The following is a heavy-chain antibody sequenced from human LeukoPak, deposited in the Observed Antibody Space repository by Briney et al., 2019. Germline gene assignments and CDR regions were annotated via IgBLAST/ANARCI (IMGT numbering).Heavy chain of an antibody. V-gene: IGHV1-18*01. Sequence: ASVKVSCKASGYTFTSYGISWVRQARGQGLEWMGRISAYNGNTNYAQKLQGRVTMTTDTSTSTAYMELRSLRSDDTAVYYCAREIVVVAALDYWGQGTLVPVSS. D-gene: IGHD2-15*01. CDR3: AREIVVVAALDY. CDR1: GYTFTSYG. CDR2: ISAYNGNT. J-gene: IGHJ4*02.